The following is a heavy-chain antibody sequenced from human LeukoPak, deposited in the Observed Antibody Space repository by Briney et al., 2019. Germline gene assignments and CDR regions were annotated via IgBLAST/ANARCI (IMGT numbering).Heavy chain of an antibody. V-gene: IGHV3-48*01. Sequence: PGGSLRLSSAASAFTFSDYSINWVRQAPGKGLEWVSYISGRSSTIYYADSVKGRFTISRDNAKNLMYLQMNSLRAEDTAVYYCARDRIKSGSYYFDYWGQGTLVTVSS. CDR3: ARDRIKSGSYYFDY. CDR1: AFTFSDYS. CDR2: ISGRSSTI. D-gene: IGHD1-26*01. J-gene: IGHJ4*02.